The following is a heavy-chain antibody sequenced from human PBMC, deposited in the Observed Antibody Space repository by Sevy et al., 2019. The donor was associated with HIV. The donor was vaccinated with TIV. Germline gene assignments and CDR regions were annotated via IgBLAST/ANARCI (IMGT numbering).Heavy chain of an antibody. Sequence: GGSLRLSCAASGFTFSSYAMNWVRQAPGKGLEWVAAISDDGGSKYYADSVKGRFTISRDNSKNTLYLQMNSLRAEDTAVYYGAEDGSYSGDWYVGFDCWGQGTLVTVSS. V-gene: IGHV3-23*01. D-gene: IGHD6-19*01. CDR1: GFTFSSYA. CDR3: AEDGSYSGDWYVGFDC. CDR2: ISDDGGSK. J-gene: IGHJ4*02.